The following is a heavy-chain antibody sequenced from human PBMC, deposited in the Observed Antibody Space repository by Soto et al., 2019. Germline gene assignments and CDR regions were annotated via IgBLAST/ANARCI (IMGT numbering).Heavy chain of an antibody. V-gene: IGHV1-8*01. CDR3: ARRQGDLSYDYIWGSYRCPWFDP. CDR1: GYTFTSYD. Sequence: ASVKVSCKASGYTFTSYDINWVRQATGQGLEWMGWMNPNSGNTGYAQKFQGGVTMTRNTSISTAYMELSSLRSEDTAVYYCARRQGDLSYDYIWGSYRCPWFDPWGQGTLVTVSS. CDR2: MNPNSGNT. D-gene: IGHD3-16*02. J-gene: IGHJ5*02.